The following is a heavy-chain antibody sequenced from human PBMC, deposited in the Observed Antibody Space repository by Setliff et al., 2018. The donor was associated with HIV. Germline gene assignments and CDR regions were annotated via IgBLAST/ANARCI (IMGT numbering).Heavy chain of an antibody. CDR3: ATPGVGARAFDI. V-gene: IGHV1-18*04. CDR1: GYSFTFYG. CDR2: VSVYNGNT. J-gene: IGHJ3*02. D-gene: IGHD3-10*01. Sequence: GASVKVSCKASGYSFTFYGLHWVRQAPGPGLEWMGWVSVYNGNTKYAENFQDRLTLTTDASTGTGFRELRGLRSDDTAVYYCATPGVGARAFDIWGRGTMVTVSS.